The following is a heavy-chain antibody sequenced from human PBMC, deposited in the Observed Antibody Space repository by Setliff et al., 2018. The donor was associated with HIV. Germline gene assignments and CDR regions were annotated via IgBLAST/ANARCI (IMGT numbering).Heavy chain of an antibody. CDR1: GDSFSNSDYY. CDR3: ARGRGGNYFDS. J-gene: IGHJ4*02. Sequence: SETLSLTCTVSGDSFSNSDYYWAWIRQPPGKGLEWIATIYNSGSTYYNPSLTTRVTISVDTSKNQISLKVNSVTAADAAVYFCARGRGGNYFDSWGQGTLVTVSS. CDR2: IYNSGST. V-gene: IGHV4-39*07.